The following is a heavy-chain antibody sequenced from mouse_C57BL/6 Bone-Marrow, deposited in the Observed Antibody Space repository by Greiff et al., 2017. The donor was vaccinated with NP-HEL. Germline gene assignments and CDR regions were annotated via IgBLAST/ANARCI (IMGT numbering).Heavy chain of an antibody. CDR2: IYPRDGST. Sequence: VKLVESDAELVKPGASVKISCKVSGYTFTDHTIHWMKQRPEQGLEWIGYIYPRDGSTKYNEKFKGKATLTADKSSSTAYMQLNSLTSEDSAVYFCARGGAQATSAWFAYWGQGTLVTVSA. CDR3: ARGGAQATSAWFAY. D-gene: IGHD3-2*02. V-gene: IGHV1-78*01. J-gene: IGHJ3*01. CDR1: GYTFTDHT.